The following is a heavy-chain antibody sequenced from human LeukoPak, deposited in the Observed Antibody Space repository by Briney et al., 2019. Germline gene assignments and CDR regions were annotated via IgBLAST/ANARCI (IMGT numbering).Heavy chain of an antibody. V-gene: IGHV1-69-2*01. CDR1: GYTFTDYY. CDR3: AIPHRVTYIVGATDFDY. D-gene: IGHD1-26*01. J-gene: IGHJ4*02. CDR2: VDPEDGET. Sequence: ASVKVSCKVSGYTFTDYYMHWVQQAPGKGLEWMGLVDPEDGETIYAEKFQGRVTITADTSTDTAYMELSSLRSEDTAVYYCAIPHRVTYIVGATDFDYWGPGTLVTVSS.